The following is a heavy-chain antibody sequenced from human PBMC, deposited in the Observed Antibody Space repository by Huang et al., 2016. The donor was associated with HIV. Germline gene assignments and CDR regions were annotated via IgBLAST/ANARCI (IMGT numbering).Heavy chain of an antibody. J-gene: IGHJ4*02. Sequence: QLQLQESGPGLVKPSETLYLTCTVSGGSISSSSYYWGWIRQPPGKGLEWIGSIHYSGSTYYNPSLKSRVTISVDTSKNQFSLKLSSVTAADTAVYYCARHSDDFWSGYSYFDYWGQGTLVPVSS. V-gene: IGHV4-39*01. CDR2: IHYSGST. CDR1: GGSISSSSYY. CDR3: ARHSDDFWSGYSYFDY. D-gene: IGHD3-3*01.